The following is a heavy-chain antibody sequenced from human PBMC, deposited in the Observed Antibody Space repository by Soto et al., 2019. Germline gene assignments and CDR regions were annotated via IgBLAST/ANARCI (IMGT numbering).Heavy chain of an antibody. V-gene: IGHV3-30*18. Sequence: QVQLQESGGGVVQPGRSLRLSSAGTGFIFSSYGMHWVRQAPGKGLEWVALISYDGSNKYYADSVKGRFTISRDNSKKTLYLQVNSLRPEDTAVYYCAKDIEYSSLSGRKIFDYWGQGTLVTVSS. D-gene: IGHD6-6*01. CDR2: ISYDGSNK. CDR1: GFIFSSYG. J-gene: IGHJ4*02. CDR3: AKDIEYSSLSGRKIFDY.